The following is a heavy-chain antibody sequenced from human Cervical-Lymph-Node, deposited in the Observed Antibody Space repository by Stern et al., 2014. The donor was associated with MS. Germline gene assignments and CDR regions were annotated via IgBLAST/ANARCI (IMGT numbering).Heavy chain of an antibody. CDR2: IYLGDSET. CDR1: GYSFTGHW. J-gene: IGHJ4*02. Sequence: VQLVQSGAEVKKPGESLKISCRGSGYSFTGHWIAWGRQMPGTGLEWMGIIYLGDSETKYNPSFQGQVTFSADKSTSTVYLQWSSLQASDTAIYYCARLGDYIWGTYRYHYFDSWGQGTLVTVSS. D-gene: IGHD3-16*02. CDR3: ARLGDYIWGTYRYHYFDS. V-gene: IGHV5-51*01.